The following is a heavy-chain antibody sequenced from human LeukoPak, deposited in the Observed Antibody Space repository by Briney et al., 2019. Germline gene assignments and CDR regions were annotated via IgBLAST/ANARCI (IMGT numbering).Heavy chain of an antibody. V-gene: IGHV4-59*11. CDR1: GGSISYHY. CDR2: AYYSGST. J-gene: IGHJ4*02. CDR3: AREKYGGSNDY. Sequence: SETLSLTCAVSGGSISYHYWSWIRQPPGQGLEWIDNAYYSGSTKYNPSLKSRVTISVDTSKNELSLRLSSVTAADTAMYYCAREKYGGSNDYWGQGILVTVSS. D-gene: IGHD1-26*01.